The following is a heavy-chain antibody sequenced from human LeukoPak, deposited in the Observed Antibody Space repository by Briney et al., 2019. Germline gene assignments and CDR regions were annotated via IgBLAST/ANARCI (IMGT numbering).Heavy chain of an antibody. V-gene: IGHV3-30*07. CDR1: GFSFSTYA. CDR2: ISNDGRNQ. Sequence: GGSLRLSCAASGFSFSTYALHWVRQAPGKGLEWVALISNDGRNQHYVSSVKGRFTISRDISNSTLYLQMNSLRAEDTAVYYCAILWFGELLSHPFDYWGQGTLVTVSS. D-gene: IGHD3-10*01. J-gene: IGHJ4*02. CDR3: AILWFGELLSHPFDY.